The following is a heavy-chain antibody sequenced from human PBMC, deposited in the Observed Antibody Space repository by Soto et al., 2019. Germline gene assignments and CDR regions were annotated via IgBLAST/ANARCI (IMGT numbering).Heavy chain of an antibody. J-gene: IGHJ4*02. Sequence: EVQLLESGGGLVQPGESLRLSCAASGFTFGNYAMSWVRQAPGKGLEWVSVLSGSGETTYYTNSVKGRFTISRDNSKNPLYLQMNSLRAEDTAVYYCAKTSGGGCYNRLDYWGQGTLVTVSS. V-gene: IGHV3-23*01. D-gene: IGHD2-15*01. CDR1: GFTFGNYA. CDR2: LSGSGETT. CDR3: AKTSGGGCYNRLDY.